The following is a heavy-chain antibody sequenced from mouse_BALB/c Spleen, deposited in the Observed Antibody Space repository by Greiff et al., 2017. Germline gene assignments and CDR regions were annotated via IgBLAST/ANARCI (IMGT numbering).Heavy chain of an antibody. V-gene: IGHV5-9-4*01. CDR1: GFTFSSYA. Sequence: EVQGVESGGGLVKPGGSLKLSCAASGFTFSSYAMSWVRQSPEKRLEWVAEISSGGSYTYYPDTVTGRFTISRDNAKNTLYLEMSSLRSEDTAMYYCAREELGGFDYWGQGTTLTVSS. D-gene: IGHD3-3*01. CDR3: AREELGGFDY. J-gene: IGHJ2*01. CDR2: ISSGGSYT.